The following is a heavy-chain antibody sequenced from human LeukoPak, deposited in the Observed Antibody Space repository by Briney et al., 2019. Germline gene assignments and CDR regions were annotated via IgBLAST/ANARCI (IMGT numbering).Heavy chain of an antibody. D-gene: IGHD3-3*01. CDR1: GFSFSSYS. V-gene: IGHV3-48*01. CDR3: ARTRSGFYFDN. Sequence: GGSLRLSCAASGFSFSSYSMGWVRQAPGEGLEWLSYISTTSSSIYYTDSVKGRFTISRDNAQNSLYLQMSSLRAEDTAVYYCARTRSGFYFDNWGQGTLVTVSS. J-gene: IGHJ4*02. CDR2: ISTTSSSI.